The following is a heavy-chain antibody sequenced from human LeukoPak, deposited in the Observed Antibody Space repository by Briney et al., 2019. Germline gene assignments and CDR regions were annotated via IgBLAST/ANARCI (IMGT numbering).Heavy chain of an antibody. CDR2: INCYNGNT. CDR1: GYMFTSYG. V-gene: IGHV1-18*01. Sequence: GASVKVSCKTSGYMFTSYGISWVRQAPGQGLEWMGWINCYNGNTNYAQKFQGRVTMTTDTSTNTANMELRSLRSDDTAVYFCARHDGSYSHFDYWGQGTLVTVSS. J-gene: IGHJ4*02. CDR3: ARHDGSYSHFDY. D-gene: IGHD3-22*01.